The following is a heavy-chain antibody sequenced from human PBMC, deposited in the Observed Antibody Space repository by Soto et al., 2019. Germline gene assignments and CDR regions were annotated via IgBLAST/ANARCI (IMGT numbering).Heavy chain of an antibody. V-gene: IGHV6-1*01. D-gene: IGHD6-13*01. CDR1: GDSVSSNSAA. CDR3: ARDTGSSWSTFDY. CDR2: TYYRSKWHN. J-gene: IGHJ4*02. Sequence: QVHLQQSGPGLVKPSQTLSLTCAISGDSVSSNSAAWNWFRQSPSRGLEWLGRTYYRSKWHNDYAVSVKSRISINLDTSKNQFSLQLNSVTPEDTAVYYCARDTGSSWSTFDYWGQGTLVTVSS.